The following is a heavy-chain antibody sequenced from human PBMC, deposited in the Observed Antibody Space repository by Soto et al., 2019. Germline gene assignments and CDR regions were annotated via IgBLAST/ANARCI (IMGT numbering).Heavy chain of an antibody. D-gene: IGHD2-21*02. V-gene: IGHV3-30-3*01. J-gene: IGHJ4*02. Sequence: GGSLRLSCAASGFTFSNYAIHWVRQAPGKGLEWVAVISYDGSNKYYADSVKGRFTISRDNSRDTLSLQMNSLKPEDAAVYYCARSVNVVVTATVDYWGQGTLVTVSS. CDR3: ARSVNVVVTATVDY. CDR2: ISYDGSNK. CDR1: GFTFSNYA.